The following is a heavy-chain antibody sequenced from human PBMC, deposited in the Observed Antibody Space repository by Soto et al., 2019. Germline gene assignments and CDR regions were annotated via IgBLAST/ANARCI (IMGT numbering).Heavy chain of an antibody. J-gene: IGHJ5*02. CDR1: GYSISSGYY. CDR3: ARHLLWRVATTPGRFDP. D-gene: IGHD5-12*01. Sequence: SETLSLTCAVSGYSISSGYYWGWIRQPPGKGLEWIGSIYHSGGTYYNPSLKSRVTISVDTSKNQFSLKLSSVTAADTAVYYCARHLLWRVATTPGRFDPWGQGTLVTVSS. CDR2: IYHSGGT. V-gene: IGHV4-38-2*01.